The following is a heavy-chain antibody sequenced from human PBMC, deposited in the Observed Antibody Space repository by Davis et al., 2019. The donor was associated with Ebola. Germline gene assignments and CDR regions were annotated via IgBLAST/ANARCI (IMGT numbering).Heavy chain of an antibody. J-gene: IGHJ4*02. D-gene: IGHD6-19*01. CDR3: AKDIYPVAVSGVFDY. CDR2: ISGSGGST. CDR1: GFTVSSNY. Sequence: GESLKISCAASGFTVSSNYMSWVRQAPGKGLEWVSGISGSGGSTYYADSVKGRFTISRDNSKNTLYLQVNSLRAGDTAVYYCAKDIYPVAVSGVFDYWGQGTLVTVSS. V-gene: IGHV3-23*01.